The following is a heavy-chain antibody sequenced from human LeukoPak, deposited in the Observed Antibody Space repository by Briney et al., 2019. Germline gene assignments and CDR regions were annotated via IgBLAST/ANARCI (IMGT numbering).Heavy chain of an antibody. CDR3: ARASSYCYYYYMDV. J-gene: IGHJ6*03. D-gene: IGHD6-13*01. V-gene: IGHV4-59*01. Sequence: SETLSLTCTVSGASISSYYWSWIRQPPGKGLEWIGYIYYSGSTNYNPSLKSRVTISVDTSKNQFSLKLSSVTAADTAVYYCARASSYCYYYYMDVWGKGTTVTVSS. CDR2: IYYSGST. CDR1: GASISSYY.